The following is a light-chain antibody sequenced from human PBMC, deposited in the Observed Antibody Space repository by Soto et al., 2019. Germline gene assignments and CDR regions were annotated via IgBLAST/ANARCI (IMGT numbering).Light chain of an antibody. CDR2: EVS. Sequence: QSALTQPASVSGSPGQSITISCTGTSSDVGGYNYVSWYQQHPGKAPKLMIYEVSNRPSGVSNRFSGSKSGNTASLTISGLQADDEATFYCCSYSGSYDYVFGTGTKVTVL. J-gene: IGLJ1*01. CDR1: SSDVGGYNY. V-gene: IGLV2-14*01. CDR3: CSYSGSYDYV.